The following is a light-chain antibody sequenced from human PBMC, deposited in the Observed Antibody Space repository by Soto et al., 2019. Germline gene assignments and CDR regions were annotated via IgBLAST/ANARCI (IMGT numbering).Light chain of an antibody. CDR2: GAS. V-gene: IGKV3-15*01. J-gene: IGKJ4*01. Sequence: EIVMTQSPATLSVSPGERATLSCRASQSVSRNVAWYQQKPGQAPRLLIYGASTRATGIPARFSGSGSGTEFTLTISSLQSEDFAVYYCQQYNNWPSVTFGGGTKVEIK. CDR3: QQYNNWPSVT. CDR1: QSVSRN.